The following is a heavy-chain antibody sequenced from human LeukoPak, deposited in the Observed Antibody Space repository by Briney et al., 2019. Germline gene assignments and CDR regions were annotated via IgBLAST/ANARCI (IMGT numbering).Heavy chain of an antibody. J-gene: IGHJ5*02. CDR3: ARDIAAAGSIWFDP. V-gene: IGHV3-21*01. D-gene: IGHD6-13*01. CDR2: ISGSSSYI. Sequence: PGGCLRLSCAASGFTFSTYSMNWVRQAPGKGLEWDSSISGSSSYIYYADSVKGRFTISRDNAENSLYLQMNSLRAEDTAVYYCARDIAAAGSIWFDPWGQGTLVTVSS. CDR1: GFTFSTYS.